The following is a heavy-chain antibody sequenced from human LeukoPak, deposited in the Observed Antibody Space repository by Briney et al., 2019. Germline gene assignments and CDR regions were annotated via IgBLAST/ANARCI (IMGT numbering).Heavy chain of an antibody. J-gene: IGHJ5*02. Sequence: ASVKVSCKASGYTFTSYGISWVRQAPGQGLEWMGWISAYNGNTNYAQKLQGRVTMTTDTSTSTAYMELGSLRSDDTAVYYCARCLYGSGSYYYQDWFDPWGQGTLVTVSS. CDR3: ARCLYGSGSYYYQDWFDP. V-gene: IGHV1-18*04. CDR1: GYTFTSYG. CDR2: ISAYNGNT. D-gene: IGHD3-10*01.